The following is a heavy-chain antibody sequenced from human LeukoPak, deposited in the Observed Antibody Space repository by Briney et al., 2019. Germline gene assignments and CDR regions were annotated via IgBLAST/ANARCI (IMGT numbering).Heavy chain of an antibody. Sequence: PSETLSLTCAVYGGSFSGYYWSWIRQPPGQGLEWIGEINHSGSTNYNPSLKSRVTISVDTSKNQFSLKLSSVTAADTAVYYCARVTYYYDSSGYQFDYWGQGTLVTVSS. CDR1: GGSFSGYY. CDR3: ARVTYYYDSSGYQFDY. J-gene: IGHJ4*02. CDR2: INHSGST. D-gene: IGHD3-22*01. V-gene: IGHV4-34*01.